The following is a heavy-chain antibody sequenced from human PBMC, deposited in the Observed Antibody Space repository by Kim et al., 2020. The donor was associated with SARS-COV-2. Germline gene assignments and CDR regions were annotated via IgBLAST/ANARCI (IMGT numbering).Heavy chain of an antibody. CDR1: GGSISSSSYY. CDR3: ARDRYYDILTGHGGFDP. J-gene: IGHJ5*02. V-gene: IGHV4-39*07. Sequence: SETLSLTCTVSGGSISSSSYYWGWIRQPPGKGLEWIGSIYYSGSTYYNPSLKSRVTISVDTSKNQFSLKLSSVTAADTAVYYCARDRYYDILTGHGGFDPWGQGTLVTVSS. CDR2: IYYSGST. D-gene: IGHD3-9*01.